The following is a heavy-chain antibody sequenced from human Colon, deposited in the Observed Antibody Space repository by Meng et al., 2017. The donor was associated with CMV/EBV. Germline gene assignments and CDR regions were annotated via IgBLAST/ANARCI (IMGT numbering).Heavy chain of an antibody. CDR2: ISPYNGDT. CDR1: GYTFTNFG. J-gene: IGHJ4*02. V-gene: IGHV1-18*01. CDR3: ARELARGGY. Sequence: QVQRVQSGAGVKKPGASVKFSCKTSGYTFTNFGISWVRQAPGQGLEWMAYISPYNGDTNYAQMFQGRVALTTDTSTSTVYMELGSLTSDDTAMYYCARELARGGYWGQGTLVTVSS.